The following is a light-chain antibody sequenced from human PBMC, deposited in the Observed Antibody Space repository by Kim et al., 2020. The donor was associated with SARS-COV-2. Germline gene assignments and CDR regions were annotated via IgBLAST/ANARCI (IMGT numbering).Light chain of an antibody. CDR2: GAS. CDR1: QSVSSN. J-gene: IGKJ4*01. CDR3: QQYNNWPLT. Sequence: VSPGERATLSCRASQSVSSNVAWYQQKPGQAPRLLIDGASTRATGIPARFSGSGSGTEFTLTISSLQSEDFAVYYCQQYNNWPLTFGGGTKVDIK. V-gene: IGKV3D-15*01.